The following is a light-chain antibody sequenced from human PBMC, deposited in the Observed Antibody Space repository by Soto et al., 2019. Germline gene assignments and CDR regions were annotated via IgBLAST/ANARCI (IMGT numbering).Light chain of an antibody. J-gene: IGKJ4*01. V-gene: IGKV3-11*01. Sequence: EIVLTQSPATLSLSPGERATLSCRASQSVSSYLAWYQQKPGQAPRLLIYDASNRATGIPARFSGSGSGTDFTLTITSLHPEDFAIYYCHHRSDWPLTFGGGTKVEIK. CDR1: QSVSSY. CDR3: HHRSDWPLT. CDR2: DAS.